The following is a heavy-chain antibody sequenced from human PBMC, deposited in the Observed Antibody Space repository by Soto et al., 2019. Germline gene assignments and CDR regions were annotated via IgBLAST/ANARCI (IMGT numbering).Heavy chain of an antibody. J-gene: IGHJ4*02. Sequence: SETLSLTCAVYGGSFSGYYWSWIRQPPGKGLEWIGEINHSGSTNYNPSLKSRVTISVDTSKNQFSLKLSSVTAADTAVYYCARGPWLRNFDYWGQGTLVTVSS. CDR3: ARGPWLRNFDY. CDR1: GGSFSGYY. V-gene: IGHV4-34*01. CDR2: INHSGST. D-gene: IGHD5-12*01.